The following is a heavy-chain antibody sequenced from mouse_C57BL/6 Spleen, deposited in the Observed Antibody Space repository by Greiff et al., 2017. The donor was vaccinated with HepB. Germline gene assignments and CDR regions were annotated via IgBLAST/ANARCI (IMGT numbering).Heavy chain of an antibody. V-gene: IGHV5-17*01. Sequence: EVKLMESGGGLVKPGGSLKLSCAASGFTFSDYGMHWVRQAPEKGLEWVAYISSGSSTIYYADTVKGRFTISRDNAKNTLFLQMTSLRSEDTAMYYCARAGYYGSSYWYFDVWGTGTTVTVSS. D-gene: IGHD1-1*01. CDR2: ISSGSSTI. CDR1: GFTFSDYG. J-gene: IGHJ1*03. CDR3: ARAGYYGSSYWYFDV.